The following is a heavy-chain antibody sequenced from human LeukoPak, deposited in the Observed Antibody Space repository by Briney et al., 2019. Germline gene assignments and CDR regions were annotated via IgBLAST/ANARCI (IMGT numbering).Heavy chain of an antibody. Sequence: ASVKVSCKASGGTFSNYAISWVRQAPGQGLEWMGWIDPNSGGTNYAQKFQGRVTMTRDTSISTAYMELNRLRSDDTAVYYCASPYPYYDSSGYYGNWGQGTLVTVSS. V-gene: IGHV1-2*02. CDR3: ASPYPYYDSSGYYGN. D-gene: IGHD3-22*01. CDR1: GGTFSNYA. J-gene: IGHJ4*02. CDR2: IDPNSGGT.